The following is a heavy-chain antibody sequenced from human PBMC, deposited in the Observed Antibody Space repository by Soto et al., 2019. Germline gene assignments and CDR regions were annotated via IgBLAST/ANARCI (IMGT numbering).Heavy chain of an antibody. CDR3: ARYMGGYVDFDY. V-gene: IGHV3-33*01. Sequence: QVQLVESGGGVVQPGRSLRLSCAASGFTFSSYGMHWVRQAPGKGLEWVAVIWYDGSNKYYADSVKGRFTISRDNSKNTLYLEMSSMSAEDTAVYYCARYMGGYVDFDYWGQGALVTVSS. J-gene: IGHJ4*02. D-gene: IGHD5-12*01. CDR2: IWYDGSNK. CDR1: GFTFSSYG.